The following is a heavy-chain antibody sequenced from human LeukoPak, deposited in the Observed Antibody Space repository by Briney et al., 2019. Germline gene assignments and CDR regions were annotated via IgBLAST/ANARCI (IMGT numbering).Heavy chain of an antibody. Sequence: GGSLRLSCAASRFTFSSYWMSWVRQAPGKGLEWVASIKQDGSEKYYVDSVKGRFTISRDNAKNSMYMQMNSLRAEDTAEYYCARGAAGNFDHWGQGTLVAVSS. CDR3: ARGAAGNFDH. CDR1: RFTFSSYW. V-gene: IGHV3-7*01. D-gene: IGHD2-15*01. J-gene: IGHJ4*02. CDR2: IKQDGSEK.